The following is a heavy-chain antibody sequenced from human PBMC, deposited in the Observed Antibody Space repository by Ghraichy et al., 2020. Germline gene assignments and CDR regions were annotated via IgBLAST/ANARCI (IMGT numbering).Heavy chain of an antibody. CDR1: GFTFSSYA. V-gene: IGHV3-23*01. CDR2: ISGSGGST. J-gene: IGHJ4*02. CDR3: AKVPCSGGSCYPYFDY. Sequence: GGSLRLSCAASGFTFSSYAMSWVRQAPGKGLEWVSAISGSGGSTYYADSVKGRFTISRDNSKNTLYLQMNSLRAEDTAVYYCAKVPCSGGSCYPYFDYWGQGTLVTVSS. D-gene: IGHD2-15*01.